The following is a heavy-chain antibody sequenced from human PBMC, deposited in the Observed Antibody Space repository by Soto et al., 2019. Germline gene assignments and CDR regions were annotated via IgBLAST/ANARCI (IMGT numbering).Heavy chain of an antibody. D-gene: IGHD6-13*01. CDR2: ISSSSSTI. V-gene: IGHV3-48*01. Sequence: EVQLVESGGGLVQPGGSLRLSCAASGFTFSSYSMNWVRQAPGQGLEWVSYISSSSSTIYYADSVKGRFTISRDNAKNSLYLQMNSLRAEDTAVYDCARDLSSSLYPEYFQHWGQGTLVTVSS. J-gene: IGHJ1*01. CDR1: GFTFSSYS. CDR3: ARDLSSSLYPEYFQH.